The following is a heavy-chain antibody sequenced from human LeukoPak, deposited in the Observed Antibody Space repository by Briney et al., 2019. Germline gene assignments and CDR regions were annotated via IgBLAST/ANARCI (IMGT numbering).Heavy chain of an antibody. Sequence: GGSLRLSCVASGFTFSGHWVHWVRQAPGKGLEWVSAISGSDGSTYYADSVKGRFTISRDNSKNTLYLQMNSLRAEDTAVYYCAKSKVVAATMGRFDYWGQGTLVTVSS. CDR2: ISGSDGST. V-gene: IGHV3-23*01. J-gene: IGHJ4*02. CDR3: AKSKVVAATMGRFDY. D-gene: IGHD2-15*01. CDR1: GFTFSGHW.